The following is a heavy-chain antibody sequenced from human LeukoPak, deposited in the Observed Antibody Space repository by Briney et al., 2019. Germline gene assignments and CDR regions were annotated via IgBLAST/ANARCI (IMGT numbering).Heavy chain of an antibody. D-gene: IGHD6-19*01. Sequence: GVSLRLSCAASGFTFSSYAMSRVRQAPGKGLEWVSAISGSGGSTYYADSVKGRFTISRDNSKNTLYLQMNSLRAEDAAVYYCAKVSSGWTQPDYWGQGTLVTVSS. J-gene: IGHJ4*02. V-gene: IGHV3-23*01. CDR1: GFTFSSYA. CDR3: AKVSSGWTQPDY. CDR2: ISGSGGST.